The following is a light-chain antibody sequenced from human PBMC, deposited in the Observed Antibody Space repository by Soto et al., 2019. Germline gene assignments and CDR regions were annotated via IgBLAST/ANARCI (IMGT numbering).Light chain of an antibody. V-gene: IGLV2-14*01. CDR3: SSYTINNTVL. J-gene: IGLJ2*01. CDR1: SSDVGGYNY. Sequence: QSVLTQPASVSGSPGQSITISCTGTSSDVGGYNYVSWYQQHPGKAPKVLIYEVTNRPSGVSNRFSGSKSGNMASLTISGLQAEDEADYYCSSYTINNTVLFGGGTKLTVL. CDR2: EVT.